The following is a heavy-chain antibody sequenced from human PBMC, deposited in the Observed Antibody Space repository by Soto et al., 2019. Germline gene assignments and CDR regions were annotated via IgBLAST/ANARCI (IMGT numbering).Heavy chain of an antibody. Sequence: LQQWGAGLLKPSETLSVTCAVYSGSFSDYYWSWIRQPPGKGLEWIGEINHSGSTNYNSSLKSRVTISVETSKNQFSLKLSSVTAAHTAVYYCASSAYSSGWYTGWGQGTLVTVSS. CDR3: ASSAYSSGWYTG. J-gene: IGHJ4*02. D-gene: IGHD6-19*01. V-gene: IGHV4-34*01. CDR1: SGSFSDYY. CDR2: INHSGST.